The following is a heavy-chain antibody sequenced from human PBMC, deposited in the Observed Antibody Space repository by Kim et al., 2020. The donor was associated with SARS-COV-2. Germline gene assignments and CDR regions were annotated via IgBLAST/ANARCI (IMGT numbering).Heavy chain of an antibody. Sequence: GGSLRLSCEASGFTFSGFWMDWVRQAPGKGLLWVSRVNNDGSDTTYADSVKGRFTVSRDNAKNTLYLQMNRLRADDTAVYYCTRAKVATNAFDSWGQGILVTVSS. CDR3: TRAKVATNAFDS. CDR2: VNNDGSDT. D-gene: IGHD1-1*01. V-gene: IGHV3-74*03. CDR1: GFTFSGFW. J-gene: IGHJ4*02.